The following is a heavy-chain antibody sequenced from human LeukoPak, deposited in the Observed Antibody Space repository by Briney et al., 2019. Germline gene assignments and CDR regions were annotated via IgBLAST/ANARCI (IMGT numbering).Heavy chain of an antibody. CDR2: MNPNRGNT. D-gene: IGHD2-2*01. CDR3: ARLPAYCSSTSCHVRAFDI. Sequence: GASVKVSCKASGYTFTSYDINWVPQATGQGLEWMGWMNPNRGNTGYAQKLQGRVTITRNTSISTAYMELSSLTSEDTAVYYCARLPAYCSSTSCHVRAFDIWGQGTMVTVSS. J-gene: IGHJ3*02. V-gene: IGHV1-8*03. CDR1: GYTFTSYD.